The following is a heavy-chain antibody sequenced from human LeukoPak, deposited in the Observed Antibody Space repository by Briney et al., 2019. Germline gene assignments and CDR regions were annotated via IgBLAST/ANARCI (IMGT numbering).Heavy chain of an antibody. V-gene: IGHV3-49*04. J-gene: IGHJ1*01. CDR2: IRGKGYGGTT. CDR1: GFTFGDYA. CDR3: TREDGNIYSGYETYFQH. D-gene: IGHD5-12*01. Sequence: GGSLRLSGTASGFTFGDYAMSWVRQAPGKGLEWIGFIRGKGYGGTTEYAASVKGRFTISRDDSKSIASLQMNSLKTEDTAVYYCTREDGNIYSGYETYFQHWGQGTLVTVSS.